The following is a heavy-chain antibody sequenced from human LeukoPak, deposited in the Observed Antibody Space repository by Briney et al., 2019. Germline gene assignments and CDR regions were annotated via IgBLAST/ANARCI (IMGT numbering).Heavy chain of an antibody. CDR3: AKFPSYDSSGHDGFDV. D-gene: IGHD3-22*01. CDR2: ISYDASNK. CDR1: GFTFSSNA. V-gene: IGHV3-30-3*02. J-gene: IGHJ3*01. Sequence: PGRSLRLSCAASGFTFSSNAMHWVRQAPGKGLEWVAVISYDASNKYHADSVKGRFTISRDNAKNSLYLQMNSLRAEDTAIYYCAKFPSYDSSGHDGFDVWGQGARVTVSS.